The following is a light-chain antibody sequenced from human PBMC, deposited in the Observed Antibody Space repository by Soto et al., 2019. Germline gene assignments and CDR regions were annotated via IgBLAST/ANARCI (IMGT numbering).Light chain of an antibody. Sequence: QSVLTQPASVSGSPGHSITISCTGTSNDVGGYDYVSWYQQHPGKAPKLVIYEVSHRPSGISDRFSGSKSGNTASLTISGLQVEDEADYYCSSYATSSPYVFGPGIKVTVL. J-gene: IGLJ1*01. CDR1: SNDVGGYDY. CDR3: SSYATSSPYV. CDR2: EVS. V-gene: IGLV2-14*01.